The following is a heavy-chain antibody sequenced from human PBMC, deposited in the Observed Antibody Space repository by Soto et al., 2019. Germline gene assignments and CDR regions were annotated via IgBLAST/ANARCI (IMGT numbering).Heavy chain of an antibody. CDR1: GYSFTSYW. CDR3: ASQGYYDSSGLFNY. D-gene: IGHD3-22*01. CDR2: IDPSDSYT. J-gene: IGHJ4*02. V-gene: IGHV5-10-1*01. Sequence: GESLKISCKGSGYSFTSYWISWVRQMPGKGLEWMGRIDPSDSYTNYSPSFQGHVTISADKSISTAYLQWSSLKASDTAMYYCASQGYYDSSGLFNYWGQGPLVTDSS.